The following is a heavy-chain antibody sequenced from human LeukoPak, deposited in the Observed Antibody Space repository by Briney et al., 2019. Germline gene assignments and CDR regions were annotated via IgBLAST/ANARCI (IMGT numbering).Heavy chain of an antibody. CDR2: LHYSGSA. V-gene: IGHV4-39*07. J-gene: IGHJ4*02. Sequence: KPSETLSLTCTVSGGSISSNHYYWAWIRQPPGKGLEWIGSLHYSGSAYYSPSLKTRVTISVDTSKNQFSLKLTSVTAADTAVYYCARSTFSSNWNLWGQGTLVTVSS. D-gene: IGHD6-13*01. CDR1: GGSISSNHYY. CDR3: ARSTFSSNWNL.